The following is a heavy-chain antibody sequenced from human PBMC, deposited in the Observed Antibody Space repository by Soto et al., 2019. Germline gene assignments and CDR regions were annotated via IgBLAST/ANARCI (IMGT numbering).Heavy chain of an antibody. CDR3: AKGASTTVFAVNDC. Sequence: EVQLVESGGGLVQPGRSLRLSCAASGFTFDDYAMHWVRQGPGKGLEWVSSISWNSGNLGYADSVKGRFTISRDNAKNSLYLQMNSLRGEDTALYYCAKGASTTVFAVNDCWGQGTLVTVSS. CDR2: ISWNSGNL. V-gene: IGHV3-9*01. D-gene: IGHD4-17*01. CDR1: GFTFDDYA. J-gene: IGHJ4*02.